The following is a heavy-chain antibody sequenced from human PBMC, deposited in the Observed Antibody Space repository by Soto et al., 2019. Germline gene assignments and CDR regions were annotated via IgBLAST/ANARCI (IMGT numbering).Heavy chain of an antibody. CDR1: GFTFSNHG. D-gene: IGHD2-21*02. Sequence: QVQLVESGGGVVQPGGSLRLSCAASGFTFSNHGMHWVRQAPGKGLEWVAVVSSDGTTTYYPDSVKGRFTISREKSKYTLNLQMKRLRGEDTAVYFCAKEGSHCKFAFDIWGQGTMVTVSS. V-gene: IGHV3-30*18. J-gene: IGHJ3*02. CDR2: VSSDGTTT. CDR3: AKEGSHCKFAFDI.